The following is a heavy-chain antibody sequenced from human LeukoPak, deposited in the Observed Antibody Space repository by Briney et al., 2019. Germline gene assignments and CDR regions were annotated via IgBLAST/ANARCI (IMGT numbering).Heavy chain of an antibody. Sequence: ASETLSLTCAVYGGSFSGYYWSWIRRPPGKGLEWIGEINHSGSTNYNPSLKSRVTISVDTSKNQFSLKLSSVTAADTAVYYCARELGNSGYDSEPISGFDYWGQGTLVTVSS. CDR2: INHSGST. CDR3: ARELGNSGYDSEPISGFDY. D-gene: IGHD5-12*01. V-gene: IGHV4-34*01. CDR1: GGSFSGYY. J-gene: IGHJ4*02.